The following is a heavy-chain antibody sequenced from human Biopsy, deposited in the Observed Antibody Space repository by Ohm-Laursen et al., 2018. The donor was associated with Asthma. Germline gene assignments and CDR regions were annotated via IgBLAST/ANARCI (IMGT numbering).Heavy chain of an antibody. CDR3: ARLRIEGTSPYYFDY. D-gene: IGHD2/OR15-2a*01. J-gene: IGHJ4*02. CDR2: IYYMGST. V-gene: IGHV4-39*02. Sequence: SDTLSLTCTVSGASISSSSSHYWAWIRQPPGKGLEWIANIYYMGSTYYNPSLKSRVTISLDMSMNHLSLKLNSVTAADTAVYSCARLRIEGTSPYYFDYWGQGSLVTVSS. CDR1: GASISSSSSHY.